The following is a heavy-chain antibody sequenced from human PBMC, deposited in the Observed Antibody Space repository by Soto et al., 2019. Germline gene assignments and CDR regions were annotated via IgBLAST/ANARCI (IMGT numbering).Heavy chain of an antibody. D-gene: IGHD6-13*01. J-gene: IGHJ6*01. CDR2: INPSGGST. Sequence: QVQLVQSGAEVKKPGASVKVSCKASGYTFTSYYMHWVRQAPGQGLEWMGIINPSGGSTSYAQKFEGRVTMTKDTSTSTVYMELSGLRAEGTAVYYCEGDLSGAAAGVSGMDAW. CDR3: EGDLSGAAAGVSGMDA. V-gene: IGHV1-46*01. CDR1: GYTFTSYY.